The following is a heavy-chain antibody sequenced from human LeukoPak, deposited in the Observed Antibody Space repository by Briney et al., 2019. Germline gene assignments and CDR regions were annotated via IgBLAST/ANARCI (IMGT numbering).Heavy chain of an antibody. CDR3: ARGFVVVAGPYGMDV. J-gene: IGHJ6*02. Sequence: ASVTVSCKASGYTFTSYYMHWVRQAPGQGLEWMGIINPSGGSTSYAQKFQGRVTVTRDTSTSTVYMELSSLRSEDTAVYYCARGFVVVAGPYGMDVWGQGTTVTVSS. D-gene: IGHD2-15*01. CDR1: GYTFTSYY. V-gene: IGHV1-46*01. CDR2: INPSGGST.